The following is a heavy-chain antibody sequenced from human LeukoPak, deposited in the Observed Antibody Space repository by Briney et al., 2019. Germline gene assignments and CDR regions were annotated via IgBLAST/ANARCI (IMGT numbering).Heavy chain of an antibody. CDR1: GFTFSSYA. CDR3: VKARGIQLWLPGDY. CDR2: ISSNGGST. J-gene: IGHJ4*02. V-gene: IGHV3-64D*09. Sequence: GGSLRLSCSASGFTFSSYAMHWVRQAPGKGLEYVSAISSNGGSTYYGDSVKGRFAISRDNSKHTLYLQMSSLRAEDTGVYYCVKARGIQLWLPGDYWGQGTLVTVSS. D-gene: IGHD5-18*01.